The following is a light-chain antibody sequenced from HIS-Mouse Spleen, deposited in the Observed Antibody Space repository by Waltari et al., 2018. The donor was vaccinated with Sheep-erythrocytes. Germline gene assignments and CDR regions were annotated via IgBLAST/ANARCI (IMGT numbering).Light chain of an antibody. CDR3: SSYAGSNNLV. V-gene: IGLV2-8*01. CDR1: SSDVGGYTY. CDR2: EVS. J-gene: IGLJ2*01. Sequence: QSALTQPRSVSGSPGQSVTISCTGTSSDVGGYTYVSWYQQHPGKAPKLMIYEVSKRPSGVPDRFSGSKSGNTASLTVSGLQAEDEADYYCSSYAGSNNLVFGGGTKLTVL.